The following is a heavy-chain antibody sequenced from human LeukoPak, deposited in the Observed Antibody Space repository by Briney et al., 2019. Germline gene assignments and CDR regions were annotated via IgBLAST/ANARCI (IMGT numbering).Heavy chain of an antibody. V-gene: IGHV3-21*01. D-gene: IGHD6-6*01. Sequence: GGSLGLSCAASGFTFSSYSMNWVRQAPGKGLEWVSSISSSSSYIYYADSVKGRFTISRDNAKNSLYLQMNSLRAEDTAVYYCARDMFSGIAARGTFDYWGQGTLVTVSS. CDR1: GFTFSSYS. J-gene: IGHJ4*02. CDR2: ISSSSSYI. CDR3: ARDMFSGIAARGTFDY.